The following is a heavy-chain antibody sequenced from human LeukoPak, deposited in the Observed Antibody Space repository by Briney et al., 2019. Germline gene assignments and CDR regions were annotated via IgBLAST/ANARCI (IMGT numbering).Heavy chain of an antibody. CDR2: ISSSGSTI. CDR3: ARDGGVRYPYFDY. J-gene: IGHJ4*02. D-gene: IGHD3-9*01. V-gene: IGHV3-48*03. Sequence: GGSLRLSCAASGFTFSSYERNWIRQAPGKGLEWVSYISSSGSTIYYADSVKGRFTISRDNAKNSLYLQMNSLRAEDTAVYYCARDGGVRYPYFDYWGQGTLVTVSS. CDR1: GFTFSSYE.